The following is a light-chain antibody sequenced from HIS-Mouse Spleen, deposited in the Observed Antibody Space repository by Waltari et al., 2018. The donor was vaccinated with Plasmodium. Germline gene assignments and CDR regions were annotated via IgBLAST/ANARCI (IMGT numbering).Light chain of an antibody. CDR2: DVS. CDR1: SSDVGGYNY. CDR3: CSYAGSYTYV. Sequence: QSALTQPRSVSGSPGQSVTISCTGTSSDVGGYNYVSWYQQHPGKAPKLMIYDVSQRPAGYPDRFSGSKSGNTASLTISGLQAEDEADYYCCSYAGSYTYVFGTGTKVTVL. V-gene: IGLV2-11*01. J-gene: IGLJ1*01.